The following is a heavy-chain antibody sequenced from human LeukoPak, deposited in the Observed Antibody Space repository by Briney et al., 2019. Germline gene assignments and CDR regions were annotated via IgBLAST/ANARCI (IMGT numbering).Heavy chain of an antibody. CDR1: GGIFSSYA. Sequence: ASVKVSCKASGGIFSSYAINWVRQAPGQGLEWMGRTIPIFGSANYAQKFQGRVTITADKSTRTAYMELSSLRSEDTALYYCAKGSRLREGGSYRFWGQGTLVTVSS. V-gene: IGHV1-69*06. CDR3: AKGSRLREGGSYRF. J-gene: IGHJ4*02. D-gene: IGHD3-16*02. CDR2: TIPIFGSA.